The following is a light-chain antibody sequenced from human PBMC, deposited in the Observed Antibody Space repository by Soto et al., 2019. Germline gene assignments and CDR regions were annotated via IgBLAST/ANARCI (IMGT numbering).Light chain of an antibody. CDR2: RNN. J-gene: IGLJ2*01. Sequence: QSVLTQPPSESGTPGQRVTISCSGSSSNIGSNYVYWYQQLPGTAPKLLIYRNNQRPSGVPDRFSGSKSGTSASLAISGLRSEDEADYYCAAWDDSLSGPGVFGGGTKLTVL. CDR3: AAWDDSLSGPGV. CDR1: SSNIGSNY. V-gene: IGLV1-47*01.